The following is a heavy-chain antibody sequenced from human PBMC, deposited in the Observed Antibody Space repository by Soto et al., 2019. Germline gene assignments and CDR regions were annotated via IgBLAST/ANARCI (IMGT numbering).Heavy chain of an antibody. CDR2: IYYSGST. Sequence: QVQLQESGPGLVKPSETLSLTCTVSGGSVSSGSYYWSWIRKPPGKGLEWIGYIYYSGSTNYNTSLKSRVTISVDTSKNQCSLKLSSVTAEDTAVYYCARVFGGYCTNGVCYHFDYWGQGTLVTGSS. V-gene: IGHV4-61*01. D-gene: IGHD2-8*01. CDR3: ARVFGGYCTNGVCYHFDY. J-gene: IGHJ4*02. CDR1: GGSVSSGSYY.